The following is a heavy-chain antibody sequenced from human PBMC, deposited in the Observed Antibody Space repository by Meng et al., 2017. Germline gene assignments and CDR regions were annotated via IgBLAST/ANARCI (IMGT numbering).Heavy chain of an antibody. CDR2: ISSSGSTI. Sequence: GGSLRLSCAASGFTFSSYEMNWVRQAPGKGLEWVSYISSSGSTIYYADSVKGRFTISRDNAKNSLYLQMTSLRAEDTAVYYCARDTYYYGSGSYYGAFDIWGQGTMVTVSS. V-gene: IGHV3-48*03. CDR3: ARDTYYYGSGSYYGAFDI. J-gene: IGHJ3*02. CDR1: GFTFSSYE. D-gene: IGHD3-10*01.